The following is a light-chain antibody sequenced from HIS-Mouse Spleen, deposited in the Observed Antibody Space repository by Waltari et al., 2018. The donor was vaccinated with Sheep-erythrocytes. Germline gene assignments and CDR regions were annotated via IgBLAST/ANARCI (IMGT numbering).Light chain of an antibody. CDR2: QDS. J-gene: IGLJ3*02. CDR1: KLGDKY. Sequence: SYELTQPPSVSVSPGQTASITCSGDKLGDKYACWYQQKPGQSHVLVIYQDSKRPSGIPERFSGSNSGNTATLTISGIQAMDEADYYCQAWDSSTAWVFGGGTKLTVL. V-gene: IGLV3-1*01. CDR3: QAWDSSTAWV.